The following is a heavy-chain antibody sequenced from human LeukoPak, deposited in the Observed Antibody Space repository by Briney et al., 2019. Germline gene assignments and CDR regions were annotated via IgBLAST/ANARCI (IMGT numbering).Heavy chain of an antibody. Sequence: GGSLRLSCAASGFTFSSYWMHWVRQTPGKGLVWVSRIKSDDSTIYADSVKGRFTISRDNAKNTLYLQMNSLRAEDTAIYYCARAVTYFYGSVTYDWFDPWGQGTLVTVSS. D-gene: IGHD3-10*01. CDR1: GFTFSSYW. V-gene: IGHV3-74*01. CDR3: ARAVTYFYGSVTYDWFDP. CDR2: IKSDDST. J-gene: IGHJ5*02.